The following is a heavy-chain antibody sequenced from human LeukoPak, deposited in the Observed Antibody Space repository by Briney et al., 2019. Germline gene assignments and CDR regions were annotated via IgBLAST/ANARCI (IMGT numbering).Heavy chain of an antibody. Sequence: GGSLRLSCAASGFTVSSNYMSWVRQAPGKGLEWVSVIYSGGSTYYADSVKGRFTISRDNSKNTLYLQMNSLRAEDTAVYYCARGKEAYNWFDPWGQGTLVTVSS. CDR1: GFTVSSNY. CDR2: IYSGGST. CDR3: ARGKEAYNWFDP. V-gene: IGHV3-53*01. J-gene: IGHJ5*02.